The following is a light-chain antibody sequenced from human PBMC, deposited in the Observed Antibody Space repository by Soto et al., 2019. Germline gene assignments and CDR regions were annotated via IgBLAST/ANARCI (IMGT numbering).Light chain of an antibody. J-gene: IGKJ2*01. CDR3: QHYENLPYT. CDR2: DIP. V-gene: IGKV1-33*01. Sequence: DIQLTQSASSLSASVGDRVTITCQASQVITNYLNWYQQKPGKAPKLLIYDIPTLEIGVSSRFSGSGSGTDFTFTISGLQPEDIATYYCQHYENLPYTFGQGTKLEI. CDR1: QVITNY.